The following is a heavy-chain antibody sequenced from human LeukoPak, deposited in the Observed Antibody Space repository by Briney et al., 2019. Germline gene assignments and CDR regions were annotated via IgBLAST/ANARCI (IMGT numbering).Heavy chain of an antibody. Sequence: GGSLRLSCAASGFTFSNYVASWVRQAPGKGLEWVSHISRSNTTYYADSVKGRFSISRDNAKNSLYLQMNSLRAEDTAVYYCAKADGDKPFDYWGQGTLVTVSS. V-gene: IGHV3-48*01. J-gene: IGHJ4*02. D-gene: IGHD4-17*01. CDR2: ISRSNTT. CDR3: AKADGDKPFDY. CDR1: GFTFSNYV.